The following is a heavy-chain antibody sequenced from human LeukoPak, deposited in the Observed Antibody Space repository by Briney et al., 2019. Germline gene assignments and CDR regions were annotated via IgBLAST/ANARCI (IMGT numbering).Heavy chain of an antibody. CDR2: IYRTGST. Sequence: SETLSLTCTVSGYSISNGYYWGWVRQPPGKGLEWLGSIYRTGSTYYTPSLKSRVTISVDKSKNKFSLKLSSVTAADTAVYYCARGYCSGGSCYFLSTWFDPWGQGTLVTVSS. V-gene: IGHV4-38-2*02. J-gene: IGHJ5*02. CDR1: GYSISNGYY. CDR3: ARGYCSGGSCYFLSTWFDP. D-gene: IGHD2-15*01.